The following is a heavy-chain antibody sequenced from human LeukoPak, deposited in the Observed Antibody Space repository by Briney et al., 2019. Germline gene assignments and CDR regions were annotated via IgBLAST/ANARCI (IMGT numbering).Heavy chain of an antibody. J-gene: IGHJ6*03. CDR1: GGSFSGYY. D-gene: IGHD3-3*01. CDR2: INHSGST. CDR3: ARGAIFGVVYMDV. Sequence: PSETLSLTCAVYGGSFSGYYWSWIRQPPGKGLEWIGEINHSGSTNYNPSLKSRVTISVDTSKNQFSLKLSSVTAADTAAYYCARGAIFGVVYMDVWGKGTTVTVSS. V-gene: IGHV4-34*01.